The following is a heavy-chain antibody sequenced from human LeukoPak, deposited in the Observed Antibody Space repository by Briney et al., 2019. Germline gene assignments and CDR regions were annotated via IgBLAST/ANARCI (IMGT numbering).Heavy chain of an antibody. V-gene: IGHV3-48*03. CDR2: ISSSGSTI. J-gene: IGHJ6*04. CDR3: ARGLDTYYGMDA. D-gene: IGHD3-22*01. CDR1: GFTFSSYE. Sequence: PGGSLRLSCAASGFTFSSYEMNWVRQAPGKGLEWVSCISSSGSTIYYADSVKGRFTISRDNAKNSLYLQMNSLRAEDTAVYYCARGLDTYYGMDAWGKGTAVTVSS.